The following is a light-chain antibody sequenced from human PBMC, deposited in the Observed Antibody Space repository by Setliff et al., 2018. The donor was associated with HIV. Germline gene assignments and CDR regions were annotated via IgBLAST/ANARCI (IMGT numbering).Light chain of an antibody. CDR1: SSDVGGYNY. Sequence: QSALTQPASVSGSPGQSITISCSGTSSDVGGYNYVSWYQQHPGKAPKLMIYDVSNRPSGVSNRFSGSKSGNTASLTISGLQAEDEADYYRTSYSSNTTLGIFGTGTKVTVL. J-gene: IGLJ1*01. V-gene: IGLV2-14*03. CDR2: DVS. CDR3: TSYSSNTTLGI.